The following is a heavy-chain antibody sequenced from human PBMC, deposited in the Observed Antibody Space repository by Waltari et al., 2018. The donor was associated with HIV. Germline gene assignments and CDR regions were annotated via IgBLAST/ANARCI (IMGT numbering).Heavy chain of an antibody. V-gene: IGHV1-18*01. CDR2: IWAYEGNL. CDR3: AKGGGSWIQETHYYKAFDV. J-gene: IGHJ6*01. Sequence: QLLQSGTETRKPGASVKLSCTASGYDFTSYVIAWVRRAPGVGLEWVGWIWAYEGNLDIDRKFKDRVSLTTDTSTTTAFWEGRSLKVDDTAIYYCAKGGGSWIQETHYYKAFDVWGHGTTVIVSS. D-gene: IGHD5-18*01. CDR1: GYDFTSYV.